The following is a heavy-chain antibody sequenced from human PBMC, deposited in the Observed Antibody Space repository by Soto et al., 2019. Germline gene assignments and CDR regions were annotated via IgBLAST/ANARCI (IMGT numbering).Heavy chain of an antibody. J-gene: IGHJ4*02. V-gene: IGHV1-18*04. CDR2: ISSYNGNT. CDR1: GYTFTNYG. Sequence: QVQLVQSGAEVKKPGASVKVSCKASGYTFTNYGISWVRQASGQGLEWMGWISSYNGNTNYGQKFQGRVTITTDTSTSTAYMELRSLTSDDTAVYYWARDQAPAGTVDYWGQGTLFIVSS. D-gene: IGHD6-13*01. CDR3: ARDQAPAGTVDY.